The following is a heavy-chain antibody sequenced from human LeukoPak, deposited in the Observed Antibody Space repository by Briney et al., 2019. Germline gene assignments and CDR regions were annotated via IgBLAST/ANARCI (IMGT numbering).Heavy chain of an antibody. CDR3: ARVEAGRYCSGGSCYTQYYGMDV. D-gene: IGHD2-15*01. V-gene: IGHV3-30-3*01. CDR1: GFTFSSYA. CDR2: ISYDGSNK. J-gene: IGHJ6*02. Sequence: GGSLRLSCAASGFTFSSYAMHWVRQAPGKGLEWVAVISYDGSNKYYADSVKGRFTISRDNSKNTLYLQMNSLRAEDTAVYYCARVEAGRYCSGGSCYTQYYGMDVWGQGTTVTVSS.